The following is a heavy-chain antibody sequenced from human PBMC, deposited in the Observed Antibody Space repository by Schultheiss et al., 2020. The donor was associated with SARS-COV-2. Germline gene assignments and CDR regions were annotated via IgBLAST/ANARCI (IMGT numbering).Heavy chain of an antibody. CDR1: GGSISSYY. Sequence: SQTLSLTCPVSGGSISSYYWSWIRQPAGKGLEWIGRIYTSGSTNYNPSLKSRVTISVDTSKNQFSLKLSSVTAADTAVYYCARKTDYGGWFDPWGQGTLVTVSS. V-gene: IGHV4-4*07. CDR3: ARKTDYGGWFDP. CDR2: IYTSGST. J-gene: IGHJ5*02. D-gene: IGHD4-23*01.